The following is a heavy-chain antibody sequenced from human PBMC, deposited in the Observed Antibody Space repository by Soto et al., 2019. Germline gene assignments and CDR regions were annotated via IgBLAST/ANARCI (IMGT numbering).Heavy chain of an antibody. CDR2: ICHSGST. D-gene: IGHD1-1*01. CDR1: GGSWRGGGCS. V-gene: IGHV4-30-2*01. J-gene: IGHJ4*02. Sequence: ALETLCLRWGVSGGSWRGGGCSWSWIRLPPGKGLEWIGNICHSGSTYYSTSLRSRVTISVDRSKNQFSLKLSSVTAADTAVYYWARRFSNVGHYLESWRQGTLVTVSS. CDR3: ARRFSNVGHYLES.